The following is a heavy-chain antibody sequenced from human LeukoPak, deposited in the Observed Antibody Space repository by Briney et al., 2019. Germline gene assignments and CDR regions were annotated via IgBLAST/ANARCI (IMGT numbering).Heavy chain of an antibody. J-gene: IGHJ4*02. V-gene: IGHV3-74*01. CDR2: INTDGSST. CDR3: EGSGRYDDY. CDR1: GFTFSSYW. D-gene: IGHD3-3*01. Sequence: GGSLRLSCAASGFTFSSYWMHWVRQAPGKGLVWVSRINTDGSSTSHADSVKGRFTISRDNAKNTLYLQVNSLRAEDTAVYYCEGSGRYDDYWGQGTLVTVSS.